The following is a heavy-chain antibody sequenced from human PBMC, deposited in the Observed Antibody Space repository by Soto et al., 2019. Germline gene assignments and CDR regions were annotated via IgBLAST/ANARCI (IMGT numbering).Heavy chain of an antibody. CDR2: IYYSGST. V-gene: IGHV4-30-4*01. D-gene: IGHD4-17*01. CDR3: GRTTVTTAKYYYYGMDV. CDR1: GGSISSGDYY. Sequence: QVQLQESGPGLVKPSQTLSLTCTVSGGSISSGDYYWSWIRQPPGKGLEWIGYIYYSGSTYYNPSLKSRVTISVDTSKNQFSLKLSSVTAADTAVYYCGRTTVTTAKYYYYGMDVWGQGATVTVSS. J-gene: IGHJ6*02.